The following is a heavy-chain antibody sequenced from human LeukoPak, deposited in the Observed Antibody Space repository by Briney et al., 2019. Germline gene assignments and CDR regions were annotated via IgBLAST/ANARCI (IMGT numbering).Heavy chain of an antibody. CDR3: ARDHGEEPPDYYGSGSYYAPYYFDY. V-gene: IGHV1-69*04. CDR1: GGTFTSYA. CDR2: IIPILGIA. J-gene: IGHJ4*02. Sequence: GASVKVSCKASGGTFTSYAISWVRQAPAPGLEWMGRIIPILGIANNAQKLQGRVTITADKSTSTAYMELRSLRSDDTAVYYCARDHGEEPPDYYGSGSYYAPYYFDYWGQGTLVTVSS. D-gene: IGHD3-10*01.